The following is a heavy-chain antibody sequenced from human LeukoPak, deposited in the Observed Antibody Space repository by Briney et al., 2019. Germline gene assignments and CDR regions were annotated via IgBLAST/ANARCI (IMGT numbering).Heavy chain of an antibody. Sequence: ASVKVSCKASGYTFTSYYMHWVRQAPGQGLEWMGWINPNSGGTNYAQKFQGRVTMTRDTSISTAYMELSRLRSDDTAVYYCARSSHYDILTGYYPKDAFDIWGQGTMVTVSS. D-gene: IGHD3-9*01. CDR2: INPNSGGT. CDR3: ARSSHYDILTGYYPKDAFDI. V-gene: IGHV1-2*02. J-gene: IGHJ3*02. CDR1: GYTFTSYY.